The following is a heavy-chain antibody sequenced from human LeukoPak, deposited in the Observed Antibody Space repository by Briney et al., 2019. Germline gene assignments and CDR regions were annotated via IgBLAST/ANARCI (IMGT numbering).Heavy chain of an antibody. J-gene: IGHJ4*02. D-gene: IGHD6-13*01. CDR1: GGSFSGYY. CDR2: IYYTGTT. CDR3: AREEYSSDWYGHDS. V-gene: IGHV4-34*11. Sequence: SETLSLTCDVYGGSFSGYYWSWIRQPPGRGREWIGSIYYTGTTFDNPSLKSRVTLSVDTSKNQFSLRLTSVTAADTAFYYCAREEYSSDWYGHDSWGQGTLVTVSS.